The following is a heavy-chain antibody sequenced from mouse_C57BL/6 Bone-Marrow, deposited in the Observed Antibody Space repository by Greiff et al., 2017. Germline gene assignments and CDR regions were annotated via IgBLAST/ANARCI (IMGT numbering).Heavy chain of an antibody. CDR1: GYTFTSYG. CDR2: IYPGSGNT. V-gene: IGHV1-81*01. CDR3: ARHYSNPFDY. D-gene: IGHD2-5*01. Sequence: VQLQQSGAELARPGASVKLSCKASGYTFTSYGISWVKQRTGQGLEWIGEIYPGSGNTYYNEKFKGKATLTADKSSSTAYMELRSLTSEDSAVYFCARHYSNPFDYWGQGTTLTVSS. J-gene: IGHJ2*01.